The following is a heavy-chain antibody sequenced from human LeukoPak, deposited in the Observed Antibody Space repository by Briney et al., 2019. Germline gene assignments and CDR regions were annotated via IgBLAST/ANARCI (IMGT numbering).Heavy chain of an antibody. Sequence: GGSLRLSCAASGFTFSICALSWGRHAPGKGLEWVSTVSVNVGTTYYADSVKGRFTISRDNSKNTLYLQMNSLSAEDTAVYFCAKELHGSGNYAFDYWGQGTLVTVSS. D-gene: IGHD3-10*01. CDR2: VSVNVGTT. V-gene: IGHV3-23*01. CDR3: AKELHGSGNYAFDY. CDR1: GFTFSICA. J-gene: IGHJ4*02.